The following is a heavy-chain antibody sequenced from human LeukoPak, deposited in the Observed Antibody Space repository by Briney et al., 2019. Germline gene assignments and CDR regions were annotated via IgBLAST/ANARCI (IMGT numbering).Heavy chain of an antibody. V-gene: IGHV1-2*04. CDR1: GYTFTGYY. CDR2: INPNSGGT. CDR3: ARDLGSGSYYNALYYFDY. J-gene: IGHJ4*02. Sequence: ASVKVSCKASGYTFTGYYMHWVRQAPGQGLEWMGWINPNSGGTNYAQKFQGWVTMTRDTSISTAYMELSRLRSDDTAVYYCARDLGSGSYYNALYYFDYWGQGTLVTVSS. D-gene: IGHD3-10*01.